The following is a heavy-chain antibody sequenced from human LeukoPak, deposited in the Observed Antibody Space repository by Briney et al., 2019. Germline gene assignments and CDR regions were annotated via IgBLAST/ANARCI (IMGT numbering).Heavy chain of an antibody. D-gene: IGHD3-22*01. Sequence: ASVKVSCKASGGTFSSYAISWVRQAPGQGLEWMGRIIPILGIANYAQRLQGRVTITADKSTSTAYMELSSLRSEDTAVYYCARGRREDSSGYYGVYWGQGTLVTVSS. V-gene: IGHV1-69*04. J-gene: IGHJ4*02. CDR1: GGTFSSYA. CDR2: IIPILGIA. CDR3: ARGRREDSSGYYGVY.